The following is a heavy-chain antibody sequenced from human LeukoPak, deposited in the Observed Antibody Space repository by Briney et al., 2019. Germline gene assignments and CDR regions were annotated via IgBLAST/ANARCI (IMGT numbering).Heavy chain of an antibody. CDR3: ARVFLIVAAGTVDY. Sequence: GGSLRLSCAASGFTFSDYYMTWIRQAPGKGLEWVSYISGSDGNTKHYADSVKGRFTISRDNAKTSLFLQMNSLRVEDTAVYYCARVFLIVAAGTVDYWGQGTLVTVSS. CDR1: GFTFSDYY. D-gene: IGHD6-13*01. CDR2: ISGSDGNTK. J-gene: IGHJ4*02. V-gene: IGHV3-11*04.